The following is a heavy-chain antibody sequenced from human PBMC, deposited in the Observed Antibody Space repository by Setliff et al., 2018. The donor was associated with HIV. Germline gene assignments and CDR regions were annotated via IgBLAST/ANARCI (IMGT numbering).Heavy chain of an antibody. J-gene: IGHJ4*02. CDR1: GFNVGTNG. V-gene: IGHV3-23*01. CDR3: ARDPPNSGWTLES. CDR2: IFARGDGT. D-gene: IGHD6-25*01. Sequence: PGGSLRLSCAVSGFNVGTNGLSWVRQAPGKGLEWVSDIFARGDGTSYAESVKGRFTISRDNSRDTVYLQMNSLRAEDTAVYYCARDPPNSGWTLESWGQGTLVTVSS.